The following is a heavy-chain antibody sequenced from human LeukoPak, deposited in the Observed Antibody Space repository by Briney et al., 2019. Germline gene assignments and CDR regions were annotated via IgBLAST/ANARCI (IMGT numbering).Heavy chain of an antibody. CDR2: IKEDGSEE. Sequence: GGSLRLSCAASGFKFSDFWMTWVRQTPGKGLEWVANIKEDGSEEYHVDSVKGRFTISRDNTKSPLFLQMNSLRGDDTAVYYCVRDSRPGGAMGLYHNFDFWGQGTLVTVSS. J-gene: IGHJ4*02. CDR1: GFKFSDFW. V-gene: IGHV3-7*01. CDR3: VRDSRPGGAMGLYHNFDF. D-gene: IGHD3-16*01.